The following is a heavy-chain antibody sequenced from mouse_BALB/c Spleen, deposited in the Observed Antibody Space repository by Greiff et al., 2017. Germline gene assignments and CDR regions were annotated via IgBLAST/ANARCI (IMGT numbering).Heavy chain of an antibody. CDR1: GFTFSSFG. CDR2: ISSGSSTI. V-gene: IGHV5-17*02. J-gene: IGHJ2*01. D-gene: IGHD1-1*01. CDR3: ARMSSSYVY. Sequence: EVQVVESGGGLVQPGGSRKLSCAASGFTFSSFGMHWVRQAPEKGLEWVAYISSGSSTIYYADTVKGRFTISRDNPKNTLFLQMTSLRSEDTAMYYCARMSSSYVYWGQGTTLTVSS.